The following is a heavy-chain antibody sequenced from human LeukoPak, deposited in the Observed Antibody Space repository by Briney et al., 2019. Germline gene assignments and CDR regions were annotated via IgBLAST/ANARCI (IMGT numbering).Heavy chain of an antibody. Sequence: ASVKVSCKASGYTFTDYYVHWVRQATGQGHEWMGIINPSGDSTIYAQKFQGRVTMTRDTSTSTIYMDLSSLRSEDTAVYYCARVGGRDGYNWFYFDYWGQGTLVTVSS. D-gene: IGHD5-24*01. CDR1: GYTFTDYY. CDR3: ARVGGRDGYNWFYFDY. J-gene: IGHJ4*02. CDR2: INPSGDST. V-gene: IGHV1-46*01.